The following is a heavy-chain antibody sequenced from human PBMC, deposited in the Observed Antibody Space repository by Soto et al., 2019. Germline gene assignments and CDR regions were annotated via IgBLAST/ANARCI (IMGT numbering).Heavy chain of an antibody. D-gene: IGHD5-12*01. CDR3: AKDRNRWLRFDLGY. CDR1: GFTFSSYG. CDR2: ITGSAGST. Sequence: EVPLLESGGGLVQPGGSLRLSWAASGFTFSSYGMSWVRQAPGKGLEWVSSITGSAGSTYYADSVKGRFTISRDNSKNTLYLQMNSLRAEDTAVYYCAKDRNRWLRFDLGYWGQGILVTVSS. V-gene: IGHV3-23*01. J-gene: IGHJ4*02.